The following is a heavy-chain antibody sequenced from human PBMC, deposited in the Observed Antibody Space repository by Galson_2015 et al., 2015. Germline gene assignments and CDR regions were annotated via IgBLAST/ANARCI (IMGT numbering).Heavy chain of an antibody. CDR1: GGSISSGGYY. V-gene: IGHV4-31*03. Sequence: TLSLTCTVSGGSISSGGYYWSWLRQHPGKGLEWIGYIYYSGSTYYNPSLKSRVTISVDTSKNQFSLKLSSVTAADTAVYYCATGRETLFDYWGQGTPVTVSS. CDR3: ATGRETLFDY. CDR2: IYYSGST. J-gene: IGHJ4*02. D-gene: IGHD1-14*01.